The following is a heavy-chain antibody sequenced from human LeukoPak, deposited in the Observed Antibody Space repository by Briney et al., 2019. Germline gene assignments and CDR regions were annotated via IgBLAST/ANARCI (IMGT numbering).Heavy chain of an antibody. V-gene: IGHV4-34*01. CDR2: INHSGST. CDR1: GGSFSGYY. J-gene: IGHJ6*03. CDR3: ARGILRPPYYYYYMDV. D-gene: IGHD5-12*01. Sequence: PSETLSLTCAVYGGSFSGYYWSWIRQPPGKGLEWIGEINHSGSTNYNPSLKSRVTISVDTSKNQFSLKLSSVTAADTAVYYCARGILRPPYYYYYMDVWGKGTTVTVSS.